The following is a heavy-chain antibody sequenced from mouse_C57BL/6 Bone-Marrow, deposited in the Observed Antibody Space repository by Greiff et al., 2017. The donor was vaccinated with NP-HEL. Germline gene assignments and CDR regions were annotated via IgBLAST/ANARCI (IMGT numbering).Heavy chain of an antibody. Sequence: EVKLMESGGGLVQPGGSLKLSCAASGFTFSDYYMYWVRQTPEKRLEWVAYISNGGGSTYYPDTVKGRFTISRDNAKNTLYLQMSRLKSEDTAMYYCARDFHYGSGYFDVWGTGTTVTVSS. CDR2: ISNGGGST. CDR1: GFTFSDYY. D-gene: IGHD1-1*01. V-gene: IGHV5-12*01. J-gene: IGHJ1*03. CDR3: ARDFHYGSGYFDV.